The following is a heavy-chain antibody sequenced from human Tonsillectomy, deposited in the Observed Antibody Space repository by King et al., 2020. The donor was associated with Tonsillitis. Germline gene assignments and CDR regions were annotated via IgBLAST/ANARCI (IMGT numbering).Heavy chain of an antibody. D-gene: IGHD1-26*01. CDR3: VRHAEVNSGSYYFDF. V-gene: IGHV4-61*01. J-gene: IGHJ4*02. Sequence: QLQESGPGLVKPSETLSLTCSVSGGSVSSGSYYWCWIRQPPGKGLEGIGNIYYSGSTHYNPSLKSRVTISVDTSKNQFSLKLSSVTAADTAVYYCVRHAEVNSGSYYFDFWGQGTLVTVSS. CDR2: IYYSGST. CDR1: GGSVSSGSYY.